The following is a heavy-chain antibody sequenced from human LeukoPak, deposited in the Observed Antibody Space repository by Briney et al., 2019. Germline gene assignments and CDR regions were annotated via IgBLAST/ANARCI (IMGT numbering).Heavy chain of an antibody. V-gene: IGHV1-69*05. Sequence: GASVKVSCKASGGTFSSYAISWVRQAPGQGLEWMGGIIPIFGTANYTQKFQGRVTITTDESTSTAYMELSSLRSEDTAVYYCARGWYYYGSGSYYTPYYYYYYMDVWGKGTTVTVSS. CDR2: IIPIFGTA. D-gene: IGHD3-10*01. CDR3: ARGWYYYGSGSYYTPYYYYYYMDV. J-gene: IGHJ6*03. CDR1: GGTFSSYA.